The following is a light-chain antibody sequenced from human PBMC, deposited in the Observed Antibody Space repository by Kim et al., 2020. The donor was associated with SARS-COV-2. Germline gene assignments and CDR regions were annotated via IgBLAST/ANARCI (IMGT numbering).Light chain of an antibody. CDR1: KLGDNF. V-gene: IGLV3-1*01. CDR3: QTWDSRTVV. CDR2: RDT. Sequence: SYELTQPPSVSVSPGQTASITCSGDKLGDNFASWYQQKPGQSPVLVIYRDTERPSEIPERFSGSNSGNTATLTISGTQTIDEAAYYCQTWDSRTVVFGGGTQLTVL. J-gene: IGLJ2*01.